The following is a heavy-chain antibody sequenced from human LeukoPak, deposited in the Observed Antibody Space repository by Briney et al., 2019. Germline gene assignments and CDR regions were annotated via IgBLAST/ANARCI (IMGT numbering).Heavy chain of an antibody. CDR3: ARVHSSSWYCCSDS. CDR1: GFTFSNYA. J-gene: IGHJ4*02. CDR2: ISYDGSNK. V-gene: IGHV3-30*04. Sequence: QSGGSLRLSCASSGFTFSNYAMHWVRQAPGKGLEWVALISYDGSNKYYADSVKGRFTISRDNSKNALSLQMNSLRVEDTALYYCARVHSSSWYCCSDSWGQGTLVTVSS. D-gene: IGHD6-13*01.